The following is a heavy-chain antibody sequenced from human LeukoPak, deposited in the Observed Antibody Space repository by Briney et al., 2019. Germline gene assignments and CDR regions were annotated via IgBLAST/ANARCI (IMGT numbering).Heavy chain of an antibody. J-gene: IGHJ6*03. D-gene: IGHD3-22*01. V-gene: IGHV4-34*01. Sequence: PSETLSLTCAVYGVSFSGYYWSWIRQPPGKGLEWIGEINHSGSTNYNPSLKSRVTISVDTSKNQFSLKLSSVTAADTAVYYCARGGYYSAAYYMDVWGKGTTVTVSS. CDR1: GVSFSGYY. CDR2: INHSGST. CDR3: ARGGYYSAAYYMDV.